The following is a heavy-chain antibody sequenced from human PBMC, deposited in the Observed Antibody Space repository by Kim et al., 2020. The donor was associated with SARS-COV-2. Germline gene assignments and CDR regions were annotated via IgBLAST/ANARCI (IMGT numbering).Heavy chain of an antibody. CDR3: ARGGEWYFDY. J-gene: IGHJ4*02. CDR2: IYYSGST. D-gene: IGHD3-10*01. Sequence: SETLSLTCTVSGDSISSYYWSWIRQPPGKGLEWIGYIYYSGSTNYNPSLKSRVTISVDTSKNQFSLKLSSVTAADTAVYYCARGGEWYFDYWGQGTLVTVSS. CDR1: GDSISSYY. V-gene: IGHV4-59*01.